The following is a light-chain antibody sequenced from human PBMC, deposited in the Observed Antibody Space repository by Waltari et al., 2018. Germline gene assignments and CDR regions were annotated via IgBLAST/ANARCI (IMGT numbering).Light chain of an antibody. Sequence: SYELTQPPSVSVSPGQTASITCSGDKLGDKYACWYQQKPGQSPVLVIYQDSKRPSGIPERFSGSNSGNTATLTISGTQGMDEADYYCQACDSSTASYVFGTGTKVTVL. CDR1: KLGDKY. J-gene: IGLJ1*01. CDR2: QDS. V-gene: IGLV3-1*01. CDR3: QACDSSTASYV.